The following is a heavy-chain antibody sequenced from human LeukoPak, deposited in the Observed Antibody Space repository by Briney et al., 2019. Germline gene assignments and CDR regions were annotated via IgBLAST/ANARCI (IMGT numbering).Heavy chain of an antibody. V-gene: IGHV4-61*02. CDR2: IYTSGST. CDR3: ARDLAVAGPSYYYGMDV. Sequence: SQTLSLTCTVSGGSISSGSYYWSWIRQPAGKGLEWIGRIYTSGSTNYNPSLKSRVTISVDTSKNQFSLKLSSVTAADTAVYYCARDLAVAGPSYYYGMDVWGQGTTVTVSS. D-gene: IGHD6-19*01. CDR1: GGSISSGSYY. J-gene: IGHJ6*02.